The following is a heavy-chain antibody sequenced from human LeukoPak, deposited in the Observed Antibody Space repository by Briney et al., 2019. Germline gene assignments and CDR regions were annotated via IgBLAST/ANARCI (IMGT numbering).Heavy chain of an antibody. CDR3: ARAPTFYYYYYGMDV. CDR1: GDSISSSSYY. V-gene: IGHV4-39*01. CDR2: IYYSGST. J-gene: IGHJ6*02. Sequence: SETLSLTCTVSGDSISSSSYYWGWIRQPPGKGLEWIGTIYYSGSTYYNPSLKSRVTISVDTSKNQFSLKLSSVTAADTAVYYCARAPTFYYYYYGMDVWGQGTTVTVSS.